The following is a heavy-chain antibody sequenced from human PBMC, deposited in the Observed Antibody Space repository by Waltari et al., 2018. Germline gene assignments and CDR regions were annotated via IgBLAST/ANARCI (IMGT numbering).Heavy chain of an antibody. Sequence: QVQLQQWGAGLLKPSETLSLTCAVYGGSFSGYYWSWIRQPPGTGLEWIGEINHSGSTNYNPSLKSRVTISLDTSKNQFSLKLSAVTAADTAVYYCARARPGGRIFGVVTYSAHFDYWGQGTLVTVSS. D-gene: IGHD3-3*01. CDR1: GGSFSGYY. CDR2: INHSGST. V-gene: IGHV4-34*01. J-gene: IGHJ4*02. CDR3: ARARPGGRIFGVVTYSAHFDY.